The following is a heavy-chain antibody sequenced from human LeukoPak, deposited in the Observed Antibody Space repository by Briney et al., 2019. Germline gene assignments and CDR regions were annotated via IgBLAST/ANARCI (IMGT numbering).Heavy chain of an antibody. CDR1: GGSFSDYD. CDR2: INQSGAT. Sequence: NPSETLSLTCSVYGGSFSDYDWSWVRQAPGRGLQWIGEINQSGATNCDPSLKSRVTMSIDTSKSQFSLSLRSATAADTAVYFCARYVPVKTGPTRASFDYWGQGILVTVSS. V-gene: IGHV4-34*01. CDR3: ARYVPVKTGPTRASFDY. D-gene: IGHD1-1*01. J-gene: IGHJ4*02.